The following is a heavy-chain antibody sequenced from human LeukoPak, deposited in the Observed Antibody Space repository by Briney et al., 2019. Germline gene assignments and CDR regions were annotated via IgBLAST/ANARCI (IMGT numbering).Heavy chain of an antibody. D-gene: IGHD5-18*01. CDR2: ITSSSGTI. CDR1: GFTFSSYS. Sequence: GGSLRLSCAASGFTFSSYSMNWVRQAPGKGLEWVSYITSSSGTIYYTGSVKGRFTISRDNARNSLYLQMNSLRAEDTAVYYCASDPGYGYWGQGALVTVSS. CDR3: ASDPGYGY. J-gene: IGHJ4*02. V-gene: IGHV3-48*01.